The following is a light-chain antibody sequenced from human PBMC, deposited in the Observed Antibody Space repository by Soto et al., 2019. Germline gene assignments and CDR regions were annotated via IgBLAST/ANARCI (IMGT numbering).Light chain of an antibody. CDR1: QGIRNF. J-gene: IGKJ3*01. CDR2: AAS. Sequence: DIQMTQSPSSLSASVGDRVTITCRASQGIRNFVAWYQQKPGKAPKLLIYAASTLQSGVPSRFSGSGSGTDFTVTINSLPPEDVATDYGQKYSSVPVFGPGTKVEIK. CDR3: QKYSSVPV. V-gene: IGKV1-27*01.